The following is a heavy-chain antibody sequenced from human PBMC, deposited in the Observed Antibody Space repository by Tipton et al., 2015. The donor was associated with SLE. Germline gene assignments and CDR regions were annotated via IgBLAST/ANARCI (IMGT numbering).Heavy chain of an antibody. D-gene: IGHD5-18*01. Sequence: QLVQSGGGVVQPGGSLRLSCTASEFTFSDHWMTWIRQAPGKGLEWVANIKPDGSDKYYADSVKGRFTISRDNSVNTVYLQMNSLRAEDTAVYFCARDQDTAMVSPHWFDPWGQGTLVTVSS. CDR2: IKPDGSDK. V-gene: IGHV3-7*01. CDR1: EFTFSDHW. CDR3: ARDQDTAMVSPHWFDP. J-gene: IGHJ5*02.